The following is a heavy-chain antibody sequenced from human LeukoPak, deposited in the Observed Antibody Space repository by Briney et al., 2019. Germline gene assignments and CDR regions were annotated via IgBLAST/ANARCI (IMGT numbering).Heavy chain of an antibody. V-gene: IGHV1-8*01. CDR1: GYTFTSYD. CDR2: MNPNSGNT. D-gene: IGHD6-19*01. CDR3: AIPSCGWSPFDY. J-gene: IGHJ4*02. Sequence: ASVKVSCKASGYTFTSYDINWVRQATGQGLEWMGWMNPNSGNTGYAQKFQGRVTMTRNTSISTAYMELSSLRSEDTAVYYCAIPSCGWSPFDYWGQGTLVTVSS.